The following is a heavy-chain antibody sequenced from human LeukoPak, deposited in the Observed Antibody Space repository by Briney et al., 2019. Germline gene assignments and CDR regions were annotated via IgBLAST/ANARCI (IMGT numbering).Heavy chain of an antibody. Sequence: GGSLRLSCAASGFTFSSYSMNWVRQAPGKGLEWVSSISSSSSYIYYADSVKGRFTISRDNAKNSLYLQMNSPRAEDTAVYYCAREASGYGTDAFDIWGQGTMVTVSS. CDR3: AREASGYGTDAFDI. CDR2: ISSSSSYI. J-gene: IGHJ3*02. CDR1: GFTFSSYS. V-gene: IGHV3-21*01. D-gene: IGHD5-12*01.